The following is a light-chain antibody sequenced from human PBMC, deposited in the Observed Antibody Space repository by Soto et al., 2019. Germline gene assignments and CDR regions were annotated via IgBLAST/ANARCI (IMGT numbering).Light chain of an antibody. Sequence: QSVLTQPASVSGSPGQSITISCTGTSSDVGAYNFISWYQQHPGKAPKLMIYEVSNRPSGVSDRFFGSKSANTASLTISGLQAEDEADYYCSSYTISNTLVFGGGTQLTVL. CDR2: EVS. V-gene: IGLV2-14*01. CDR1: SSDVGAYNF. J-gene: IGLJ2*01. CDR3: SSYTISNTLV.